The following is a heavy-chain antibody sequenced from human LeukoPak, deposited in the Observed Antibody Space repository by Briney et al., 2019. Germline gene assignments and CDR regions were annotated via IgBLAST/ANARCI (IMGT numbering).Heavy chain of an antibody. D-gene: IGHD3-10*01. Sequence: PGGSLRLSCAASGFTFSGYAMSWVRQAPGKGLEWVSAIRGSGGSTYYTDSVKGRFTISRDNSKNTLYLQMNSLRAEDTAVYYCARGSMRDAFDIWGQGTMVTDCS. V-gene: IGHV3-23*01. CDR2: IRGSGGST. CDR1: GFTFSGYA. CDR3: ARGSMRDAFDI. J-gene: IGHJ3*02.